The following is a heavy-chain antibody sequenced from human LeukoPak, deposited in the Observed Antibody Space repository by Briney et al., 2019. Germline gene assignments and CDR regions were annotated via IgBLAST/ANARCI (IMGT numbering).Heavy chain of an antibody. V-gene: IGHV4-61*02. D-gene: IGHD3-3*01. CDR1: GGSISSGSYY. J-gene: IGHJ5*02. CDR3: ARAPHYDFWSGSSGWFDP. CDR2: IYTSGST. Sequence: SETLSLTCTVSGGSISSGSYYWSWIRQPAGKGLEWVGRIYTSGSTNYNPSLKSRVTISVDTSKNQFSLKLSSVTAADTAVYYCARAPHYDFWSGSSGWFDPWGQGTLVTVSS.